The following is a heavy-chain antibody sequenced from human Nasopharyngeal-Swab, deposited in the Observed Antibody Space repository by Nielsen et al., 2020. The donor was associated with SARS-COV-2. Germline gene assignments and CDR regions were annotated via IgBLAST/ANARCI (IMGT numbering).Heavy chain of an antibody. CDR2: VYSGGRT. D-gene: IGHD3-3*01. CDR1: GIFVSGNY. CDR3: ASPVFGVVSDAFDL. J-gene: IGHJ3*01. Sequence: GGSLRLSCAASGIFVSGNYMNWVRQAPGMGLEWVSVVYSGGRTFYADSVKGRFTISRDNSKNTLYLQMNNLRPEDTAMYYCASPVFGVVSDAFDLWGQGTMVTVSS. V-gene: IGHV3-53*01.